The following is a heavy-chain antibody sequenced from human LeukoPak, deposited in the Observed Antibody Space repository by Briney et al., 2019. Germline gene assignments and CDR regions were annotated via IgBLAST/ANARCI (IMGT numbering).Heavy chain of an antibody. CDR3: ARSGSYSGPYVY. D-gene: IGHD1-26*01. J-gene: IGHJ4*02. V-gene: IGHV4-4*08. Sequence: SETLSLTCTVSGGSISSYYWSWIRQPPGKGLEWIGYIYTTGSTNYNPSLKSRITMSVDTSKNQFSLKLSSVTAADTAVYYCARSGSYSGPYVYWGQGTVVTVSS. CDR2: IYTTGST. CDR1: GGSISSYY.